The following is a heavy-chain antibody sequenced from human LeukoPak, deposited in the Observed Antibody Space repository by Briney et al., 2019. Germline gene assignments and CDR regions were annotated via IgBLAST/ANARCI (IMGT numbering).Heavy chain of an antibody. CDR3: ARVLSIGFHYDY. D-gene: IGHD3-22*01. J-gene: IGHJ4*02. CDR2: ISGSGDAT. CDR1: GFTFSSLA. Sequence: GGSLRLSCTASGFTFSSLAMHWVRQAPGEGLEWVPGISGSGDATYYADSVRGRFTVSRDNSKNTLYLQMSSLRAEDTALYFCARVLSIGFHYDYWGPGTLVTVSS. V-gene: IGHV3-23*01.